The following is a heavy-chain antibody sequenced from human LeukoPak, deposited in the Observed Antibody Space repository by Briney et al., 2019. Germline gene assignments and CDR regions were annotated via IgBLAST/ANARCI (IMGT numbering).Heavy chain of an antibody. D-gene: IGHD6-19*01. V-gene: IGHV3-30*18. CDR2: ISYVGGDT. J-gene: IGHJ6*02. CDR3: AKAEPGYRSGWYGNYCIDV. CDR1: GFTLSSYG. Sequence: PGRSLGLSCAASGFTLSSYGMSWVRQAPGKGLEWVSVISYVGGDTYYADSVKGRFTISRDNSKNTLYLQMNSLRAEGTAVYSGAKAEPGYRSGWYGNYCIDVWGQGTTVTVSS.